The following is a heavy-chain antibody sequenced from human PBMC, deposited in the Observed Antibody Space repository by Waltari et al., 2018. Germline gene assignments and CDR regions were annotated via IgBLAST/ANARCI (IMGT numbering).Heavy chain of an antibody. D-gene: IGHD3-9*01. CDR2: ISGSGGST. CDR3: AKGYDILTGYEDY. CDR1: GFTFSSYA. J-gene: IGHJ4*02. Sequence: EVQLLESGGGLVQPGGSLRLSCAASGFTFSSYAMSWVRQAPGKGLEWVSAISGSGGSTYYADSVKGRFTSSRDNSKNTLYLQMNSLRAEDTAVYYCAKGYDILTGYEDYWGQGTLVTVSS. V-gene: IGHV3-23*01.